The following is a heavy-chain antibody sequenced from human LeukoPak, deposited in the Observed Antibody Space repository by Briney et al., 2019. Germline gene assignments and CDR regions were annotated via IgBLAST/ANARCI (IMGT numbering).Heavy chain of an antibody. CDR1: GGSIIIGGYS. Sequence: PSQTLSFTCAGAGGSIIIGGYSWSWIRQPPGKGRVWIGFIYYSGSTNYNPSLKSRVTISVDTSKNQFSLKLSSVTAADTAVYYCARRGGYYDSSGYYYFDYWGQGTLVTVSS. D-gene: IGHD3-22*01. CDR3: ARRGGYYDSSGYYYFDY. CDR2: IYYSGST. V-gene: IGHV4-30-2*01. J-gene: IGHJ4*02.